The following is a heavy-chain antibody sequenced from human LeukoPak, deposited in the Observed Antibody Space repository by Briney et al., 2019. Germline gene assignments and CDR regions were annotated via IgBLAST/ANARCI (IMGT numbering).Heavy chain of an antibody. CDR1: GFTFSSYS. J-gene: IGHJ4*02. CDR2: ISSSSSYI. Sequence: PGGSPRLSCAASGFTFSSYSMNWVRQAPGKGLEWVSSISSSSSYIYYADSVKGRFTISRDNAKNSLYLQMSSLRAEDTAVYYCAREQETRFDYWGQGTLVTVSS. V-gene: IGHV3-21*01. CDR3: AREQETRFDY.